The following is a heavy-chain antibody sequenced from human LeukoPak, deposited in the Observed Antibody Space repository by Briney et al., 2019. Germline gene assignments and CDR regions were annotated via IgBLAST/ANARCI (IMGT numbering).Heavy chain of an antibody. CDR1: GGSFSGYY. CDR2: INHSGST. J-gene: IGHJ4*02. D-gene: IGHD5-18*01. Sequence: ASETLSLTCAVYGGSFSGYYWSWIRQPPGKGLEWIGEINHSGSTNYNPSLKSRVTISVDTSKNQFSLKLSSVTAADTAVYYCASSRDVDTAMVMSLDYWGQGTLVTVSS. CDR3: ASSRDVDTAMVMSLDY. V-gene: IGHV4-34*01.